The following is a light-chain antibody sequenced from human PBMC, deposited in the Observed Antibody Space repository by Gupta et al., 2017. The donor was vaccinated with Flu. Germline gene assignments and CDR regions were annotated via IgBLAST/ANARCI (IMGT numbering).Light chain of an antibody. CDR2: EDN. J-gene: IGLJ2*01. Sequence: QSVLTQTPSVSAAPGQEVTISCSGGRSNIGVNPVSWYQHLPGTAPKLVIFEDNRRPSGVPDRFSGSKSGTSATLGITGLQTGDEADYYCHTGDSGRNSGVFGGGIKLTVL. CDR3: HTGDSGRNSGV. CDR1: RSNIGVNP. V-gene: IGLV1-51*02.